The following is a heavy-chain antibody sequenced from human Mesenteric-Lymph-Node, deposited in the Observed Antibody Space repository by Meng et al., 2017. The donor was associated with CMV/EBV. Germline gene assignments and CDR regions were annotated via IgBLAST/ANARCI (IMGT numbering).Heavy chain of an antibody. Sequence: SVKVSCKASGGTFSSYAISWVRQAPGQGLEWMGGIIPILGIANYAQKFQGRVTITADKSTSTAYMELSSLRSEDTAVYYCARDKPLYGSGSPRNAFDIWGQGTMVTVSS. V-gene: IGHV1-69*10. CDR3: ARDKPLYGSGSPRNAFDI. D-gene: IGHD3-10*01. CDR1: GGTFSSYA. CDR2: IIPILGIA. J-gene: IGHJ3*02.